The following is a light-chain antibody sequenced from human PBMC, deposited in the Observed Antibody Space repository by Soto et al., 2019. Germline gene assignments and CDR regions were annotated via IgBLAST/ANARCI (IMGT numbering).Light chain of an antibody. V-gene: IGKV1-5*03. CDR1: QSINSW. Sequence: DIQMTQSPSTLSASVGDRVTITCRASQSINSWLAWYQQKPGKAPKLLIYKASSLESGVPSRFSGSGSGTESTLTISSLQPDDFATYYCQQYHGIWTFGQGTKVDIK. J-gene: IGKJ1*01. CDR3: QQYHGIWT. CDR2: KAS.